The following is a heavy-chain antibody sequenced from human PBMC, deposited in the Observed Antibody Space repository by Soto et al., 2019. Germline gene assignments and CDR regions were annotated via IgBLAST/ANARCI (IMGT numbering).Heavy chain of an antibody. D-gene: IGHD4-17*01. Sequence: QLQLQESGSGLVKPSQTLSLTCAVSGGSISSGGYSWSWIRQPPGKGLEWIGYIYHSGSTYYNPSPESRVTISVDRSKNQFSLKLLSVTAADTAVYSCARDSTTVTTLDYWGQGTLVTVSS. CDR1: GGSISSGGYS. CDR3: ARDSTTVTTLDY. CDR2: IYHSGST. J-gene: IGHJ4*02. V-gene: IGHV4-30-2*01.